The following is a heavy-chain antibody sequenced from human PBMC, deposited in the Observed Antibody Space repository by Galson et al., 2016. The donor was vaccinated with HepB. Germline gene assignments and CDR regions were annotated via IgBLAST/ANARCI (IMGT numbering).Heavy chain of an antibody. J-gene: IGHJ4*02. CDR3: ARAVDTPLEVHFDY. V-gene: IGHV3-11*06. D-gene: IGHD5-18*01. CDR2: ISGSSGYR. CDR1: GFTFSDYY. Sequence: SLRLSCAASGFTFSDYYMTWIRQAPGKGLEWVSYISGSSGYRNYADTVKGRFPISRDNRKNSLYLQINSLRAEDTAVYYCARAVDTPLEVHFDYWGQGTPVTVSS.